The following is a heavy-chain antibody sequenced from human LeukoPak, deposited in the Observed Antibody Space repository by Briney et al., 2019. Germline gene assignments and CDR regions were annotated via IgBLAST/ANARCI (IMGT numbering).Heavy chain of an antibody. V-gene: IGHV4-30-4*01. CDR2: IYYSGST. J-gene: IGHJ4*02. CDR3: ARTTYYYDSYISFYFDY. Sequence: PSETLSLTCTVSGGSISSGDYYWSWIRQPPGKGLEWIGYIYYSGSTYYNPSLKSRVTISVDTSKNQFSLKLSSVTAADTAVYYCARTTYYYDSYISFYFDYWGQGTLVTVSS. CDR1: GGSISSGDYY. D-gene: IGHD3-22*01.